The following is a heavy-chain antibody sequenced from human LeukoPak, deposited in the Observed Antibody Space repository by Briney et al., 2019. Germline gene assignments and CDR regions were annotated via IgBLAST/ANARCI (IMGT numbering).Heavy chain of an antibody. J-gene: IGHJ4*02. CDR2: ITGSGGNP. Sequence: GGSLRLSCKASGFIFSNYAMSWVRQAPGKGLQWVSIITGSGGNPYYTDSVKGRFTLSRDNSKNTLFLQMNSLRAEDTAVYFCAKKSLWSGPFDYWGQGSLVTVFS. CDR3: AKKSLWSGPFDY. CDR1: GFIFSNYA. D-gene: IGHD3-3*01. V-gene: IGHV3-23*01.